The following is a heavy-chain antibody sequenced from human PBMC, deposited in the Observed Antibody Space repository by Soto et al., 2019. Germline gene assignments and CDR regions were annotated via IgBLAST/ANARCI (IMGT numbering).Heavy chain of an antibody. CDR2: IWHGGNNK. D-gene: IGHD1-26*01. CDR3: ASDLVGASDSYGLDV. V-gene: IGHV3-33*01. J-gene: IGHJ6*02. Sequence: TGGSLRHSCGASGVTISNYGMHWVRQAPGKGLEWVAIIWHGGNNKYYADSVRGRFIISRDNSKNRLYLQMNSLRAEDTAVYYCASDLVGASDSYGLDVWGQGTPVTVSS. CDR1: GVTISNYG.